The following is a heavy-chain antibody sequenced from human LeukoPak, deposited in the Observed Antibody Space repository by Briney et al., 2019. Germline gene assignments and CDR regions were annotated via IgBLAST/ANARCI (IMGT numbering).Heavy chain of an antibody. CDR3: ARGLSSRRYYYDSSGYFGRYFDY. D-gene: IGHD3-22*01. CDR1: GGSFSGYY. Sequence: SETLSLTCAVYGGSFSGYYWSWIRQPPGKGLEWIGEINHSGSTNYNPSLKSRVTISVDTSKNQFSLKLSSVTAADTAVYYCARGLSSRRYYYDSSGYFGRYFDYWGQGTLVTVSS. V-gene: IGHV4-34*01. CDR2: INHSGST. J-gene: IGHJ4*02.